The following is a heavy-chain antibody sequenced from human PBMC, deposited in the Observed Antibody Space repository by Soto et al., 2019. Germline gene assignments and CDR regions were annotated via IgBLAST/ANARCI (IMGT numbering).Heavy chain of an antibody. Sequence: SETLSLTCTVSGGSISSYYWSWIRQPPGKGLEWIGYIYYSGSSNYNPSLKSRVTISVDTSKSQISLKLSSVTAADTAVYYCARVLVDTAMAYFDYWGQGTLVTVSA. CDR2: IYYSGSS. CDR3: ARVLVDTAMAYFDY. V-gene: IGHV4-59*01. CDR1: GGSISSYY. D-gene: IGHD5-18*01. J-gene: IGHJ4*02.